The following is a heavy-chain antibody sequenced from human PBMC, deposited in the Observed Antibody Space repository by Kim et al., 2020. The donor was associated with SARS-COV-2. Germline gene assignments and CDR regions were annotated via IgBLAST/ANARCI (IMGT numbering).Heavy chain of an antibody. D-gene: IGHD4-17*01. J-gene: IGHJ6*02. CDR1: GFTFSSYA. Sequence: GGSLRLSCAASGFTFSSYAMHWVRQAPGKGLEWVAVISYDGSNKYYADSVKGRFTISRDNSKNTLYLQMNSLRAEDTAVYYCARDHRTKTTTVVTLGSYYYYGMDVWGQGTTVTVSS. V-gene: IGHV3-30*04. CDR3: ARDHRTKTTTVVTLGSYYYYGMDV. CDR2: ISYDGSNK.